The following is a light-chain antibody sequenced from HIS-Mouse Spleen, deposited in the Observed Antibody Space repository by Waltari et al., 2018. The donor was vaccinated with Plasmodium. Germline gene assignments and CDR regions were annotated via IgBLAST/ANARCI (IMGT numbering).Light chain of an antibody. CDR1: ALPKKY. J-gene: IGLJ3*02. V-gene: IGLV3-10*01. CDR3: YSTDSSGNHRV. CDR2: EGS. Sequence: SYELTQPPSVSVSPGQTARITCSGDALPKKYAYWYQQQSGQAPVLVSYEGSKRPSGIPERFSGSSSGTMATWTISGAQVEDEADYYCYSTDSSGNHRVVGGGTKLTVL.